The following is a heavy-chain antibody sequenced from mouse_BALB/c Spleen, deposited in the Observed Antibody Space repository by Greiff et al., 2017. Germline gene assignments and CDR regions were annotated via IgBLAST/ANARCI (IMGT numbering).Heavy chain of an antibody. CDR3: VRRIVYEDAMDH. CDR1: GFSLTNYC. CDR2: IWGGGST. D-gene: IGHD1-3*01. Sequence: QVQLQQSGPGLVQPSQSLSITCTVSGFSLTNYCVHWVRQSPGKGLEWLGVIWGGGSTNYNAAFISRLSISKDNSKSQVFFKMNSRQANDTAIYYCVRRIVYEDAMDHWGKGTGVSVCS. J-gene: IGHJ4*01. V-gene: IGHV2-2*02.